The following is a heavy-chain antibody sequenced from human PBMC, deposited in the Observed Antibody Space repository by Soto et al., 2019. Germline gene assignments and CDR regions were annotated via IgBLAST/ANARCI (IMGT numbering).Heavy chain of an antibody. J-gene: IGHJ5*02. CDR1: GDSISSSYY. CDR3: ARLPVVVIALGYFVP. CDR2: VYYTGFT. D-gene: IGHD2-21*01. V-gene: IGHV4-39*01. Sequence: QLQLQESGPGLVKPSETLSLTCTVSGDSISSSYYWGWVRQPPGKVLECIGAVYYTGFTYYNPSLNSRLTISLVTSTIQFSLRLSSVTAADTAIYYCARLPVVVIALGYFVPWGPGTLVTVSS.